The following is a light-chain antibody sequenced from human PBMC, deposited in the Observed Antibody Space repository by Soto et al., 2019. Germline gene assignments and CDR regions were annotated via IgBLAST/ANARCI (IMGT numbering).Light chain of an antibody. CDR3: AVWDDNLNGVV. V-gene: IGLV1-36*01. Sequence: QSVLTQPPSVSEAPRQRVTISCSGSRSNIGNNAVNWYQQLPGKAPKLLIYYGDLLSSGVSDRFSGSKSGTSASLAISGLQAEDEADYYCAVWDDNLNGVVFGGGTKLTVL. CDR1: RSNIGNNA. J-gene: IGLJ2*01. CDR2: YGD.